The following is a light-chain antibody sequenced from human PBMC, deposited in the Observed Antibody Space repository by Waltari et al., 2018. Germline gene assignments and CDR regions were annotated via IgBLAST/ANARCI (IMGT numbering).Light chain of an antibody. CDR2: EDS. CDR1: ALPRKY. CDR3: YSTDGSGNERV. J-gene: IGLJ2*01. Sequence: SYELTQPPSVSVSPGQTARITCPGDALPRKYAYWYQQKSGQAPVLVMYEDSKRPPGVPEGFSGSGSGTMATLTISGAQAEDEADYYCYSTDGSGNERVFGGGTKLTV. V-gene: IGLV3-10*01.